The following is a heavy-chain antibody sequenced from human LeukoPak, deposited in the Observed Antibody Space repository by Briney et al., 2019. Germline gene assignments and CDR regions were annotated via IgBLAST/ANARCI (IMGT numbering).Heavy chain of an antibody. Sequence: GASVKVSCKASGYTFTGYYMHWVRQAPGQGLEWMGWINPNSGGTNYAQKFQGRVTMTRDTSISTAYMELSRLRSDDTAVYYCARAEIAAAGTLDYWGQGTLVTVSS. CDR3: ARAEIAAAGTLDY. D-gene: IGHD6-13*01. V-gene: IGHV1-2*02. J-gene: IGHJ4*02. CDR1: GYTFTGYY. CDR2: INPNSGGT.